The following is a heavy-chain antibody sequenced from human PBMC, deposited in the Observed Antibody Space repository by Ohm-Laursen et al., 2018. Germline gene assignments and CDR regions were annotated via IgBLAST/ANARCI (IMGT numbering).Heavy chain of an antibody. J-gene: IGHJ4*02. CDR1: GFTFSDYY. Sequence: SLRLSCSASGFTFSDYYMSWICQAPGKGLEWVSYISNSDSTIYYADSVKGRFTISRDNAKNSLYLQMNSLRAEDTAVYYCARNDFWSGPYYIYWGQGTLVTVSS. CDR3: ARNDFWSGPYYIY. D-gene: IGHD3-3*01. CDR2: ISNSDSTI. V-gene: IGHV3-11*01.